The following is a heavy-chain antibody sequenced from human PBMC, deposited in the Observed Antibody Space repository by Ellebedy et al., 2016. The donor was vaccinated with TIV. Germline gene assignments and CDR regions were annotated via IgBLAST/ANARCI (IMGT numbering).Heavy chain of an antibody. CDR1: GFTFSSYA. Sequence: GESLKISCAASGFTFSSYAMSWVRQAPGKGLEWVSAISGSGGSTYYADSVKGRFTISRDNSKNTLYLQMNSLRAEDTAVYYCAKFAYSSGWYVSSLGGMDVWGQGTTVTVSS. CDR3: AKFAYSSGWYVSSLGGMDV. D-gene: IGHD6-19*01. J-gene: IGHJ6*02. CDR2: ISGSGGST. V-gene: IGHV3-23*01.